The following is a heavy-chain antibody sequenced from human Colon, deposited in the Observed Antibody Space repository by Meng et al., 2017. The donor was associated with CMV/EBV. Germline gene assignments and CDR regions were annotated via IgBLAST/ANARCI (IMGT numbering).Heavy chain of an antibody. Sequence: SETLSPTCTVSGGPISSNYWTWTRQSPGKGLEWIGYIYDSRTTNYNPSLKSRVTMSVDTSKNQFSLKLSSVTAADSAVYYCARDRPYAYYYYGMDVWGQGTTVTVSS. CDR1: GGPISSNY. CDR3: ARDRPYAYYYYGMDV. J-gene: IGHJ6*02. V-gene: IGHV4-59*01. D-gene: IGHD2-2*01. CDR2: IYDSRTT.